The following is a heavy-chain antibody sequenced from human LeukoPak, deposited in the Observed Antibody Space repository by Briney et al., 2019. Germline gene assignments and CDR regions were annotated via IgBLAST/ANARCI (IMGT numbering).Heavy chain of an antibody. CDR3: ARGSRIAVAGKGNWFDP. D-gene: IGHD6-19*01. V-gene: IGHV1-2*02. J-gene: IGHJ5*02. CDR2: INPNSGDT. CDR1: GYTFTSYD. Sequence: ASVKVSCKASGYTFTSYDINWVRQAPGQGLEWMGWINPNSGDTNYAQKFQGRVTMTRDTSISTASMELTRLTSDDTAIYYCARGSRIAVAGKGNWFDPWGQGTLVTVSS.